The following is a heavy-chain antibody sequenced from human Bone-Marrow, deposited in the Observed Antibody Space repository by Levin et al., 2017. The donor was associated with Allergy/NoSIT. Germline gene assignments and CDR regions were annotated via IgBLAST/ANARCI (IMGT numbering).Heavy chain of an antibody. V-gene: IGHV3-9*01. J-gene: IGHJ6*02. Sequence: GGSLRLSCAASGFTFTDYAIHWIRQAPGRGLEWVSGVSWNSGTIGYADSVKGRFTISRDNAKNSLYLQMNSLRTEDTALYFCARHKYYGGNVYYDYGMDVWGQGTTVTVSS. CDR3: ARHKYYGGNVYYDYGMDV. CDR2: VSWNSGTI. D-gene: IGHD4-23*01. CDR1: GFTFTDYA.